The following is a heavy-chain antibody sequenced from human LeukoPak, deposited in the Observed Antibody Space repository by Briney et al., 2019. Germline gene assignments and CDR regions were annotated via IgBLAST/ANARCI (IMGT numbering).Heavy chain of an antibody. CDR1: GFTFSNYA. CDR3: ARDFSETLGV. Sequence: PGGSLRLSCAASGFTFSNYAMSWVRQAPGKGLEWVSSISASSAYMYYAASVKGRHTISRDNAKNSLYLQMNSLRAEDTAVYYCARDFSETLGVWRQGTLVTVSS. D-gene: IGHD3-10*01. V-gene: IGHV3-21*01. J-gene: IGHJ4*02. CDR2: ISASSAYM.